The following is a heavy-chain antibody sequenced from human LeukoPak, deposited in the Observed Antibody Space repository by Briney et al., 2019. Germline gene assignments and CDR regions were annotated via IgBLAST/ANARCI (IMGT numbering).Heavy chain of an antibody. J-gene: IGHJ4*02. Sequence: GGSLRLSCTTSGFTFNNYGMHWVRQAPGKGLEWVAVVWFDGNDKYYAASVKGRFTISRDNSKNTLYLQMNSLRAEDTAVYYCARDITIFGVVIFDYWGQGTLVTVSS. CDR2: VWFDGNDK. CDR1: GFTFNNYG. CDR3: ARDITIFGVVIFDY. V-gene: IGHV3-33*01. D-gene: IGHD3-3*01.